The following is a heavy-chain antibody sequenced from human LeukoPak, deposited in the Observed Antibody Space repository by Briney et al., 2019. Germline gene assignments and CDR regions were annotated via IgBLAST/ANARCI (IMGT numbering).Heavy chain of an antibody. J-gene: IGHJ6*02. V-gene: IGHV3-30*18. CDR2: ISYDGSNK. D-gene: IGHD6-13*01. CDR3: AKDGAQQLVSYYYYGMDV. Sequence: PGRSLRLSCAASGFTFSSYGMHWVRQAPGKGLEWVAVISYDGSNKYYADSVKGRFTISRDNSKNTLYLQMNSLRAEDTAVYYCAKDGAQQLVSYYYYGMDVWGQGTTVTVSS. CDR1: GFTFSSYG.